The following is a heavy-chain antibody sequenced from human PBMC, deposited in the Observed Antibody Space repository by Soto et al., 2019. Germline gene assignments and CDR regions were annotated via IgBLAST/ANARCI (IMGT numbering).Heavy chain of an antibody. CDR1: VFTFISYG. CDR3: AREGSDYGMDV. J-gene: IGHJ6*02. CDR2: IWYDGSYK. Sequence: GWSLRLACASSVFTFISYGMRWVRQAPGEGLEWVAVIWYDGSYKYYADSVEGRFSISRDNSKNTMFLQMNSLRAEDTAVYYCAREGSDYGMDVWGQGTTVTVSS. V-gene: IGHV3-33*01.